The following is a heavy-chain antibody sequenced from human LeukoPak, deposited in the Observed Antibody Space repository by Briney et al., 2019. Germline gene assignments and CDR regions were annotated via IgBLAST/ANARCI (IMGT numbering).Heavy chain of an antibody. CDR2: IWYDGSNK. V-gene: IGHV3-33*01. J-gene: IGHJ6*04. D-gene: IGHD3-9*01. CDR3: ARAAQFTIFYGMDV. CDR1: GFTFSSYG. Sequence: GGSLRLSCAASGFTFSSYGMHWVRQAPGKGLEWVAVIWYDGSNKYYADPVKGRFTISRDNSKNTLYLQMNSLRAEDTAVYYCARAAQFTIFYGMDVWGKGTTVTVSS.